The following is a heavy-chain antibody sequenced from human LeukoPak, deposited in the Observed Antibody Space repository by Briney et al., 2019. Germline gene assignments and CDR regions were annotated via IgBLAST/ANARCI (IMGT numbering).Heavy chain of an antibody. CDR1: GYTFTSYW. CDR2: IYPSDSDT. D-gene: IGHD3-16*01. J-gene: IGHJ4*02. V-gene: IGHV5-51*01. CDR3: ASQGLLSNFDY. Sequence: GESLKISCKGSGYTFTSYWIGWVRQMPGKDLEWMGIIYPSDSDTRYSPSFQGHVTMSVDKSISTAYLQWSSLKASDTAMYYCASQGLLSNFDYWGQGTLVTVSS.